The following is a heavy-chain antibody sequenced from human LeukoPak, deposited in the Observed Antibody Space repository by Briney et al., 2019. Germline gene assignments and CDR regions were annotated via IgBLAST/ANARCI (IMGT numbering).Heavy chain of an antibody. CDR1: GFTFSAFA. CDR2: FGGAGRAFT. V-gene: IGHV3-23*01. J-gene: IGHJ5*02. Sequence: GGSLRLSCAASGFTFSAFAMTWVRQAPGKGLEWVSSFGGAGRAFTHHSDSVKGWFTISRDDSKNTLYLQMSSLRAEDTAVYHCAKARGATVNDPVDTWGQGTLVTVSS. CDR3: AKARGATVNDPVDT. D-gene: IGHD1-1*01.